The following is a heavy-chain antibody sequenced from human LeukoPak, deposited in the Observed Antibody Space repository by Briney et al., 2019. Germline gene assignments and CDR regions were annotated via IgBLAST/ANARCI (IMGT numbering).Heavy chain of an antibody. CDR3: ARHGAVLWFGESPGYMDV. D-gene: IGHD3-10*01. J-gene: IGHJ6*03. CDR2: IHSGGST. V-gene: IGHV3-53*01. Sequence: GESLKISCAASGFTVSSNYMSWVRQAPGKGLEWVSVIHSGGSTYYADSVKGRFTISRDNSKNTLYLQMNSLRAEDTAVYYCARHGAVLWFGESPGYMDVWGKGTTVTVSS. CDR1: GFTVSSNY.